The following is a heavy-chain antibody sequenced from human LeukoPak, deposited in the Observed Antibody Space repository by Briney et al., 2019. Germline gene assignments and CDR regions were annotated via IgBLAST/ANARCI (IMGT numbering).Heavy chain of an antibody. CDR1: GGSISSDF. CDR3: AREWGSYRSFDY. Sequence: SETLSLTCTVSGGSISSDFWSWIRQPAGKGLGWIGRIYTSGSTNYNTSLKSRVTMSVDTSKNQFSLKLSSVTAADTAVYYCAREWGSYRSFDYWGQGTLVTVSS. D-gene: IGHD3-16*02. J-gene: IGHJ4*02. CDR2: IYTSGST. V-gene: IGHV4-4*07.